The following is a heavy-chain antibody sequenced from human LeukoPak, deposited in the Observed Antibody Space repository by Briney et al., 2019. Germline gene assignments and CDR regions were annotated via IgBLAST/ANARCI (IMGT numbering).Heavy chain of an antibody. CDR2: ISYIGST. Sequence: ADTLSLTRAVSDDSLRSHYLTWIRQPPAKGLAWIGYISYIGSTHYNPSLPRRVTISIHTSRHQFSLRLSSVTAADTAVYYCARDLVTVTKGFDIWGQGTMVSVSS. D-gene: IGHD4-17*01. J-gene: IGHJ3*02. CDR3: ARDLVTVTKGFDI. CDR1: DDSLRSHY. V-gene: IGHV4-59*11.